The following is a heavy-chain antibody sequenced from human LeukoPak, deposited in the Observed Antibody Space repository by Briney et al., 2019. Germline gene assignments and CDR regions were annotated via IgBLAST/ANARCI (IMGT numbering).Heavy chain of an antibody. D-gene: IGHD3-10*01. Sequence: ASVKVSCKASGYTFTSYYMHWVRQAPGQGLEWMGIINPSGGRTNYAPKFQGRVTMTRDTAASTVYMELSSLRSEDTAVYYCVRDGEVIIKPAASFPHDAFDIWGQGTMVIVSS. CDR3: VRDGEVIIKPAASFPHDAFDI. CDR2: INPSGGRT. J-gene: IGHJ3*02. CDR1: GYTFTSYY. V-gene: IGHV1-46*01.